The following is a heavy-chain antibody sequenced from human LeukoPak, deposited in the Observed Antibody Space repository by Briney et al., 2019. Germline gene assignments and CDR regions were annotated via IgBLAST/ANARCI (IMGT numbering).Heavy chain of an antibody. CDR1: GYTFTGYF. CDR3: ARDGDSHAFDI. CDR2: INHNTGGT. D-gene: IGHD4-17*01. J-gene: IGHJ3*02. V-gene: IGHV1-2*02. Sequence: GASVKVSCKASGYTFTGYFVHWVRQAPGQGLQWMGWINHNTGGTNYAQKFQGRVTMTRDTSISTAYMELSRLRSEDTAVYYCARDGDSHAFDIWGQGTMVTVSS.